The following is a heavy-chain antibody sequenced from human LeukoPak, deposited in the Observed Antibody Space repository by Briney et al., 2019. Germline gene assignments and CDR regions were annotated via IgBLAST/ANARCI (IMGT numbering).Heavy chain of an antibody. CDR3: AREGNPSKYYYDSSAKGGFDY. CDR2: IIPILGIA. CDR1: GGTFSSYA. D-gene: IGHD3-22*01. J-gene: IGHJ4*02. V-gene: IGHV1-69*04. Sequence: SVKVSCKASGGTFSSYAISWVRQAPGQGLEWMGRIIPILGIANYAQKFQGRVAITADKSTSTAYMELSSLRSEDTAVYYCAREGNPSKYYYDSSAKGGFDYWGQGTLVTVSS.